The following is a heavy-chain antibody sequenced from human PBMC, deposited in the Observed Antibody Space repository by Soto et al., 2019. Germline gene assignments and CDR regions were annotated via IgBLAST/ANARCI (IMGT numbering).Heavy chain of an antibody. CDR1: GGSISSYY. D-gene: IGHD1-26*01. CDR3: ARLSGSYRFDY. Sequence: SETLSLTCTVSGGSISSYYWSWIRQPPGKGLEWIGYIYYSGSTNYNPSLKSRVTISVDTSKNQFSLKLSSVTAADTAVYYCARLSGSYRFDYWGQGTLVTVS. CDR2: IYYSGST. J-gene: IGHJ4*02. V-gene: IGHV4-59*08.